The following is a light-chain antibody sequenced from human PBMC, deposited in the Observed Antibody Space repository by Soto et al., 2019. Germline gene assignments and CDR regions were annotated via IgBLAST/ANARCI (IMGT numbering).Light chain of an antibody. Sequence: QRVLTQSPSASASLGASVKLTCTLSSGHSSYAIAWHQQQPEKGPRYLMKLNSDGSHTKGDGIPDRFSGSSSGAERYLTISSLQSEDEADYYCQTWGTGGVVFGGGTQLTVL. CDR2: LNSDGSH. V-gene: IGLV4-69*01. CDR1: SGHSSYA. CDR3: QTWGTGGVV. J-gene: IGLJ2*01.